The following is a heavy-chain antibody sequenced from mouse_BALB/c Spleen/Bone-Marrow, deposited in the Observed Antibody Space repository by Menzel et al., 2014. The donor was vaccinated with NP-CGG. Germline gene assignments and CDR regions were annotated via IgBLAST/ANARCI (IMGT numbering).Heavy chain of an antibody. V-gene: IGHV1S81*02. CDR2: INPSNGRT. D-gene: IGHD1-1*01. J-gene: IGHJ4*01. CDR1: GYTFTGYW. Sequence: VQLQQSGAELVKPGASVKLSCKASGYTFTGYWMHWVKQRPGQGLEWLGEINPSNGRTNYNEKFKSMATLTVDKSSSTAYMHLSSLTSEDAAVFYCARLIYGSSYIVDFLGQGTPVTVS. CDR3: ARLIYGSSYIVDF.